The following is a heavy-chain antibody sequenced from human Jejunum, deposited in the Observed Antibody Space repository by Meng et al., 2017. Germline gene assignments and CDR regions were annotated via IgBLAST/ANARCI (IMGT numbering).Heavy chain of an antibody. J-gene: IGHJ2*01. Sequence: QVQLKQGGAGPVKPSETLSLTCAVSGGSIESNNWWTWIRQPPGQGLEWIGEVYHSGSTHYNPSLQSRVTISIDNSKNRFSLSLNSVTAADTAIYYCARADYVRYFDLWGRGTLVTVSS. V-gene: IGHV4-4*02. CDR2: VYHSGST. D-gene: IGHD3-10*02. CDR3: ARADYVRYFDL. CDR1: GGSIESNNW.